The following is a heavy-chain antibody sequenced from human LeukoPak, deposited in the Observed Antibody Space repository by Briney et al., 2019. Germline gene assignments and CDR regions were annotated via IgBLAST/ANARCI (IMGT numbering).Heavy chain of an antibody. Sequence: PGGSLRLSCAASGFTVSSNYMSWVRQAPGKGLDWVSVIYSGGSTYYADSVKGRFTISRDNSKNTLYLQMNSLRAEDTAVYYCARGHNWNFHYFDYWGQGTLVTVSS. D-gene: IGHD1-7*01. J-gene: IGHJ4*02. CDR3: ARGHNWNFHYFDY. CDR1: GFTVSSNY. V-gene: IGHV3-66*01. CDR2: IYSGGST.